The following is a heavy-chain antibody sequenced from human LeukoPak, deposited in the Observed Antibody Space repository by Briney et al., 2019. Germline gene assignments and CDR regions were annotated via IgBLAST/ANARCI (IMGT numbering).Heavy chain of an antibody. D-gene: IGHD1-26*01. CDR3: ARSPQDVEWELRFDH. J-gene: IGHJ4*02. CDR2: IYYSGST. CDR1: GGSISSYY. V-gene: IGHV4-59*01. Sequence: SETLSLTCTVSGGSISSYYWSWLRQPPGKGLQWIGYIYYSGSTNYNPSLKSRVTISVDTSKNQFSLKLSSVTAADTAVYYCARSPQDVEWELRFDHWGQGTLVTVSS.